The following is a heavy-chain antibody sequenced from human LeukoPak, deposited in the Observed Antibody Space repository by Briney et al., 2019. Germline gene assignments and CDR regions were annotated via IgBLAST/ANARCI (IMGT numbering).Heavy chain of an antibody. CDR2: LYSGGST. J-gene: IGHJ3*02. CDR3: ARDSALRLTYAFDI. Sequence: GGSLRLSCAASGFTVSRYYMTWVRQAPGKGLEWVSVLYSGGSTYYADSVKGRFTISRDNSKNTLYLQMSSLRAEDTAVYYCARDSALRLTYAFDIWGQGTMVTVSS. D-gene: IGHD5-12*01. V-gene: IGHV3-53*01. CDR1: GFTVSRYY.